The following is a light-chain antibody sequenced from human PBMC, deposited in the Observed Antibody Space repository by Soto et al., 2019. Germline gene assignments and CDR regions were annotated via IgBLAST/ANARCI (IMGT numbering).Light chain of an antibody. Sequence: DIVMTQSPDSLAVSLGERATINCKSSQIVLYSSNNKNYLAWYQQKPRQPPKLLIYWASTRESGVPDRFSGSGSGTDFTLTISSLQAEDVSVYYCQQYYSTPRTFGRGTKVELK. CDR3: QQYYSTPRT. V-gene: IGKV4-1*01. J-gene: IGKJ1*01. CDR2: WAS. CDR1: QIVLYSSNNKNY.